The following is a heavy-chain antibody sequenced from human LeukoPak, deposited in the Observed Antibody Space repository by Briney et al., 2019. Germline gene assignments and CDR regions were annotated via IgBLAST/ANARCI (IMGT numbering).Heavy chain of an antibody. V-gene: IGHV4-4*07. CDR1: GGSISSYY. CDR3: ARDRLPGGGRERYCSSTSCSAYYYMDV. Sequence: SETLSLTCTVSGGSISSYYWSWIRQPAGKGLEWIGRIYTSGSTNYNPSLKSRVTMSVDTSKNQFSLKLSSVTAADTAVYYCARDRLPGGGRERYCSSTSCSAYYYMDVWGKGITVTVSS. D-gene: IGHD2-2*01. J-gene: IGHJ6*03. CDR2: IYTSGST.